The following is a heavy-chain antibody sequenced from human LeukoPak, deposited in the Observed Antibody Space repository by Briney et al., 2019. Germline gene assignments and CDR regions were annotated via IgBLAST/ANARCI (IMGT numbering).Heavy chain of an antibody. CDR1: GFTFSSYG. J-gene: IGHJ4*02. V-gene: IGHV3-33*06. CDR3: AKEGSYPFDY. Sequence: GGSLRLSCAASGFTFSSYGMHLVRQAPGKGLEWVAVIWYDGSNKYYADSVKGRFTISRDNSKNTLYLQMNSLRAEDTAVYYCAKEGSYPFDYWGQGTLVTVSS. D-gene: IGHD5-18*01. CDR2: IWYDGSNK.